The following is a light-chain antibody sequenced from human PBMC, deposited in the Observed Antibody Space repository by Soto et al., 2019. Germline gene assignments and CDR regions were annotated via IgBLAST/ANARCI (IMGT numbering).Light chain of an antibody. CDR2: DVS. CDR3: GSYTGSSSYV. CDR1: SSDVGTYNS. Sequence: QSVLTQPASVSGSPGQSIAISCTGSSSDVGTYNSVSWYQQYPGKAPKHMIHDVSNRPSGVSDRFSGSKSGNTASLTISGLQAEDEADYDCGSYTGSSSYVFGSGTKLTVL. J-gene: IGLJ1*01. V-gene: IGLV2-14*01.